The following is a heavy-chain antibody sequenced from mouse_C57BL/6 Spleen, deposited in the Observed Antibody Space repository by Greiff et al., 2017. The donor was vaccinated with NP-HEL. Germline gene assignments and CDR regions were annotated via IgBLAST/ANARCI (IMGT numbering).Heavy chain of an antibody. CDR2: INPNYGTT. CDR1: GYSFTDYN. Sequence: VQLQQSGPELVKPGASVKISCKASGYSFTDYNMNWVKQSNGKSLEWIGVINPNYGTTSYNEKFKGKATLTADKSSSTAYMQFSSLTSEDSAIYYCARRGSWYFDVWGTGTTVTVSS. D-gene: IGHD1-1*02. J-gene: IGHJ1*03. V-gene: IGHV1-39*01. CDR3: ARRGSWYFDV.